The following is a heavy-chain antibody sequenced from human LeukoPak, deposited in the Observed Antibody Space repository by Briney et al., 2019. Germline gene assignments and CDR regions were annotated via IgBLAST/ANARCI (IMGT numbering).Heavy chain of an antibody. J-gene: IGHJ6*03. Sequence: GGSLRLSCAASGFTFSRYSMNWVRQAPGKGLEWVSSISSSSSYIYYADSVKGRFTISRDNAKNSLYLQMNSLRAEDTAVYYCARNRGVSYYYYYMDVWGKGTTVTVSS. D-gene: IGHD2-8*01. CDR1: GFTFSRYS. CDR3: ARNRGVSYYYYYMDV. V-gene: IGHV3-21*01. CDR2: ISSSSSYI.